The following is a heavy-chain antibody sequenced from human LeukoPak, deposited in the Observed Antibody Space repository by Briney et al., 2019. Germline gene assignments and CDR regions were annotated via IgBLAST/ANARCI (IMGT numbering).Heavy chain of an antibody. V-gene: IGHV1-18*01. CDR3: ARDLVYVSGSRRKDYFDY. D-gene: IGHD5/OR15-5a*01. J-gene: IGHJ4*02. CDR1: GYTFTSYG. CDR2: ISAYNGNT. Sequence: ASVKVSCKASGYTFTSYGISWVRQAPGQGLEWMGWISAYNGNTNYAQKLQGRVTMTTVTSTSTAYMELRSLRSDDTAVYYCARDLVYVSGSRRKDYFDYWGQGTLVTVSS.